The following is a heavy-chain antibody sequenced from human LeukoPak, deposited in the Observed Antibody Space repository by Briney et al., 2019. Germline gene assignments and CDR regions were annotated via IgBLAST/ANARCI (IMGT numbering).Heavy chain of an antibody. V-gene: IGHV5-51*01. CDR2: IYPSDSDT. Sequence: GESLKISCKGSGYSFTSYWIGWVRQMPGKGLEWMGIIYPSDSDTRYSPSFQGQVIISADKSINTAYLQWSSLKASDTAMYYCARLPPDFWSGYFALYFDYWGQGTLVTVSS. J-gene: IGHJ4*02. D-gene: IGHD3-3*01. CDR1: GYSFTSYW. CDR3: ARLPPDFWSGYFALYFDY.